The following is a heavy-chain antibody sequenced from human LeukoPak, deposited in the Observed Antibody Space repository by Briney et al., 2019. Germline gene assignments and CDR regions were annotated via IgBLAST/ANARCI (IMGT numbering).Heavy chain of an antibody. Sequence: GGSLRLSCAASGFTFSTYGMSWVRQAPGKGLEWVSTISGSYASTYADSVKGRFSVSGDNSKNTLYLQMNSLRADDTAVYYCAKWGLRAYGDNGGFDYWGQGTLVTVSS. V-gene: IGHV3-23*01. CDR1: GFTFSTYG. CDR2: ISGSYAST. CDR3: AKWGLRAYGDNGGFDY. D-gene: IGHD4-23*01. J-gene: IGHJ4*02.